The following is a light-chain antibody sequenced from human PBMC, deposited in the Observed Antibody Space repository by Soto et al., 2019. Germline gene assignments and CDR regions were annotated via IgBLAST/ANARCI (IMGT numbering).Light chain of an antibody. CDR1: QSVSRN. CDR3: QQYNNWPLT. J-gene: IGKJ4*01. CDR2: GVS. V-gene: IGKV3-15*01. Sequence: EIVMTQSPATLSVSPGERATLSCRASQSVSRNLAWYQQKPGQAPRLLIYGVSTGATGIPARFSGSGSGTEFTLTISSLQSEDFAVYYCQQYNNWPLTFGGGTKVEIK.